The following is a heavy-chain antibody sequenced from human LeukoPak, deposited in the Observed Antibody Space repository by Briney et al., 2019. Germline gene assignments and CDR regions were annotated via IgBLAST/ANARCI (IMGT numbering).Heavy chain of an antibody. V-gene: IGHV4-39*07. D-gene: IGHD3-10*01. Sequence: SETLSLTCTVSGGSISSSSYYWGWIRQPPGKGLEWIGSIYYSGSTYYNPSLKSRVTISVDTSKNQFSLKLSSVTAADTAVYYCARSRAYYYGSGSYLFDYWGQGTLVTVSS. CDR2: IYYSGST. CDR1: GGSISSSSYY. J-gene: IGHJ4*02. CDR3: ARSRAYYYGSGSYLFDY.